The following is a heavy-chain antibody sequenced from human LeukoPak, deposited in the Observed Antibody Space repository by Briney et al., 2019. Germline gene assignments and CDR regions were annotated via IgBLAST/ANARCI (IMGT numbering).Heavy chain of an antibody. CDR2: IIGSGGTT. CDR3: AKGSQYSSSWSDY. CDR1: GITFSSYA. J-gene: IGHJ4*02. V-gene: IGHV3-23*01. Sequence: GGSLRLSCAASGITFSSYAMSWVRQAPGKGLEWVSAIIGSGGTTDYADSVEGRFTISRDNSRNTLYLQMNSLRAEDTAVYYCAKGSQYSSSWSDYWGQGTLVTVSS. D-gene: IGHD6-13*01.